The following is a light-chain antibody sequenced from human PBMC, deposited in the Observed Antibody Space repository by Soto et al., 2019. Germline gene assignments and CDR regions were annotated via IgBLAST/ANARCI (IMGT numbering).Light chain of an antibody. CDR3: QQYKTYWT. V-gene: IGKV1-5*03. Sequence: DIQMTQSPSTLSASVGDRVTITCRASQSVSSWLAWFQQKPGKAPKRLIYKASNLQSGVSSRFSGGGSGTEFTLTISSLQPDDFATYYCQQYKTYWTFGQGTKVEIK. J-gene: IGKJ1*01. CDR1: QSVSSW. CDR2: KAS.